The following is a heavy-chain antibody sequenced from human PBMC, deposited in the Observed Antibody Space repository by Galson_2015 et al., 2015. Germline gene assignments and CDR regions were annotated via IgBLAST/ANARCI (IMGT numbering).Heavy chain of an antibody. Sequence: QSGAEVKKPGESLKISCTTSGYSFTSYWIGWVRQMPGKGLEWMGIIYPGDSDTRYSPSFQGQVTISADKSISTAYLQWSSLKASDTAMYYCARHGCSSTTCYYYFDYWGQGTLVTVSS. CDR1: GYSFTSYW. CDR2: IYPGDSDT. D-gene: IGHD2-2*01. V-gene: IGHV5-51*01. J-gene: IGHJ4*02. CDR3: ARHGCSSTTCYYYFDY.